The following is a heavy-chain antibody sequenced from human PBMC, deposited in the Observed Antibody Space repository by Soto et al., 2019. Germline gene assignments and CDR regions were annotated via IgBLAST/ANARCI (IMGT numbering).Heavy chain of an antibody. V-gene: IGHV3-23*01. CDR3: EKGPGTLPTAYLDY. J-gene: IGHJ4*02. Sequence: GGSLRLSCAASGFRFDAYAMNWVRQAPGKGLEWVSVINNNGDDTYDAESVRGRFTISRDNSQKTLFLEMNSLRGDDTDIYYCEKGPGTLPTAYLDYWGQGTLVTVSS. CDR1: GFRFDAYA. D-gene: IGHD2-2*01. CDR2: INNNGDDT.